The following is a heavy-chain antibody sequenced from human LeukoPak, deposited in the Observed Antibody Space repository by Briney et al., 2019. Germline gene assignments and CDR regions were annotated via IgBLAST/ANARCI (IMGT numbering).Heavy chain of an antibody. J-gene: IGHJ4*02. D-gene: IGHD3-10*01. CDR2: INPNNGGT. CDR1: GYTFTGYY. CDR3: ASNYYGSGSYLELFDY. V-gene: IGHV1-2*02. Sequence: GASVKVSCKASGYTFTGYYMHWGRHAPGQGLEWMGWINPNNGGTNYAQKSQGRVTMTRDTSISTAYMELSRLRSDATAVYYCASNYYGSGSYLELFDYWGQGTLVTASS.